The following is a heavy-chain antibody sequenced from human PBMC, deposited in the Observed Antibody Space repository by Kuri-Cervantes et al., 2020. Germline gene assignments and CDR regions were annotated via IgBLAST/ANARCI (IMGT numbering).Heavy chain of an antibody. D-gene: IGHD3-3*01. CDR3: ASPLRSHRGPYYYGMDV. Sequence: SETLSLTCAVYGGSFSGYYWSWIRQPPGKGLEWIGEINHSGSTNYNPSLKSRVTISVDTSKNQFSLKLSSVTAADTAVYYCASPLRSHRGPYYYGMDVWGKGTTVTVSS. CDR2: INHSGST. CDR1: GGSFSGYY. V-gene: IGHV4-34*01. J-gene: IGHJ6*04.